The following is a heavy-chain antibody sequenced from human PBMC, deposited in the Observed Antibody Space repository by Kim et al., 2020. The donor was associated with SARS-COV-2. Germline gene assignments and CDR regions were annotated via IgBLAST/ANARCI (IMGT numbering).Heavy chain of an antibody. CDR2: IIPLTNTA. J-gene: IGHJ4*02. D-gene: IGHD2-8*01. Sequence: SVKVSCKTSGGTFNTHAFSWVRQAPGQRLEWMGGIIPLTNTANYAPNFQASISINADESTSTVYMELSSLTSEDTALSYCVRQREGLLMYFDYWGQVT. CDR1: GGTFNTHA. CDR3: VRQREGLLMYFDY. V-gene: IGHV1-69*13.